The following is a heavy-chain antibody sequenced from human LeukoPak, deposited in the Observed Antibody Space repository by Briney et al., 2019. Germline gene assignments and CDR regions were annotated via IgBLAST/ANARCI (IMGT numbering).Heavy chain of an antibody. J-gene: IGHJ4*02. D-gene: IGHD4-17*01. CDR3: ARLGHDYGDYTPYFDY. V-gene: IGHV5-51*01. CDR1: GYRFTNYW. Sequence: GESLKISCKGSGYRFTNYWIGWVRQMPGKGLEWMGIIYPGDPDTSYSPSFQGQVTISADKSISTAYLQWSSLKASDTAMYYCARLGHDYGDYTPYFDYWGQGTLVTVSS. CDR2: IYPGDPDT.